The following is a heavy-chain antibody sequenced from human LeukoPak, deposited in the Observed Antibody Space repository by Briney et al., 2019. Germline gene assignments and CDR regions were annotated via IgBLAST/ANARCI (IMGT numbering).Heavy chain of an antibody. CDR1: GYTFIDYF. CDR3: ARAVSGTLGGAFDI. V-gene: IGHV1-2*02. CDR2: INPNSGIT. D-gene: IGHD1-7*01. Sequence: GSVKVSCTASGYTFIDYFIHWVRQTPGQGLEWMGWINPNSGITRYAEKFQDRVTMTRDTAAYMELASLRSDDTAVYYCARAVSGTLGGAFDIWGQGTAVTVSS. J-gene: IGHJ3*02.